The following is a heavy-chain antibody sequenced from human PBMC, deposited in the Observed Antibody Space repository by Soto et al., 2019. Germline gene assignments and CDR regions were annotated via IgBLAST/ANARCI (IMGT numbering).Heavy chain of an antibody. Sequence: SETLSLNCAFYGGSFDDFYWSWVRQSPGKGLEWVGEISHDGGTNYSPSLASRVSISVDTSKNQSSLHLRSVTAADTGLYYCARGQLVWYGDLTPYHRDMDVWGQGTTVT. CDR3: ARGQLVWYGDLTPYHRDMDV. CDR1: GGSFDDFY. D-gene: IGHD3-10*01. CDR2: ISHDGGT. V-gene: IGHV4-34*01. J-gene: IGHJ6*02.